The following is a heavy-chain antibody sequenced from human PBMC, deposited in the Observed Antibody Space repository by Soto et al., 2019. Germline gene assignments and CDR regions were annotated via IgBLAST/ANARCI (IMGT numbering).Heavy chain of an antibody. CDR3: SRDGASSSWHGMDV. J-gene: IGHJ6*02. D-gene: IGHD6-19*01. CDR2: IDYSGRT. CDR1: GGSISSYF. Sequence: PSETLSLTCTVSGGSISSYFWSWIRQPPGKGLEWIGYIDYSGRTNYNPSLKSRVSISVDTSKNQFSLMLSSVTAADTAMYYRSRDGASSSWHGMDVWGQGTTVTVSS. V-gene: IGHV4-59*01.